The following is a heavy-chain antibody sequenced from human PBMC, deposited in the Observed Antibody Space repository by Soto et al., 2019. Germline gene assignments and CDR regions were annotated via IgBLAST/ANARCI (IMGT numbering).Heavy chain of an antibody. CDR1: GGSISSSSYY. CDR3: ARLRTIFGVVTTYGMDV. J-gene: IGHJ6*02. CDR2: IYYSGST. D-gene: IGHD3-3*01. Sequence: SETLSLTCTVSGGSISSSSYYWGWFRKPPGKGLERIGSIYYSGSTYYNPPLKSRVTISVDASKNQFSLKLSSVTAADTAVYSCARLRTIFGVVTTYGMDVWGQGTTVTVSS. V-gene: IGHV4-39*01.